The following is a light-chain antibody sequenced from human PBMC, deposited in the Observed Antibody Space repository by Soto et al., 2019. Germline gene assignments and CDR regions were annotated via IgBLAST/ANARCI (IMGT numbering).Light chain of an antibody. CDR1: SSDVGGYNF. J-gene: IGLJ2*01. Sequence: QSALTQPASVSGSPGQSITISCTGTSSDVGGYNFVSWYQQHPGKAPKFIIYDVRNRPSGVSNRFSGSRSGNPASLTISGLQAEDEADYYCSSYTSSSTVIFGGGTQLTVL. CDR2: DVR. V-gene: IGLV2-14*03. CDR3: SSYTSSSTVI.